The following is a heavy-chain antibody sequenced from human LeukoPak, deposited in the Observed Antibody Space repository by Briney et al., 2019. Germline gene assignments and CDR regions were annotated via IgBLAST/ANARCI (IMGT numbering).Heavy chain of an antibody. J-gene: IGHJ5*02. CDR1: GVSFSGYY. Sequence: KPSETLSLTCAVYGVSFSGYYWSWIRQPPGKGLEWIGEINHSGSTNYNPSLKSRVTISVDTSKNQFSLKLSSVTAADTAVYYCARGQGSSGWYNWFDPWGQGTLVTVSS. CDR3: ARGQGSSGWYNWFDP. CDR2: INHSGST. D-gene: IGHD6-19*01. V-gene: IGHV4-34*01.